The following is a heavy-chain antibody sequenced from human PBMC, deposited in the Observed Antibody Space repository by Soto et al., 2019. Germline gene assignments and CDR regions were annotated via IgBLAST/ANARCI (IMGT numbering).Heavy chain of an antibody. V-gene: IGHV3-23*01. D-gene: IGHD2-15*01. CDR2: ISGSGGST. Sequence: PGGSLRLSCAASGFTFSSYAMSWVRQAPGKGLEWVSAISGSGGSTYYADSVKGRFTISRDNSKNTLYLQMNSLRAEDTAVYYCAKDGIRGYCSGGSCYLPFPIDYWGQGTLVTVSS. CDR1: GFTFSSYA. CDR3: AKDGIRGYCSGGSCYLPFPIDY. J-gene: IGHJ4*02.